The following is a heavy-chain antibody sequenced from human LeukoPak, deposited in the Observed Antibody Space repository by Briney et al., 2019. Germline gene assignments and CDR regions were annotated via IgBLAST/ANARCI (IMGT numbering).Heavy chain of an antibody. CDR2: FYYSGST. V-gene: IGHV4-59*08. Sequence: PSETLSLTCTVSGGSISGSYWSLIRQPPGKGLEWIGYFYYSGSTNYTPSLKSRVTISVDTSKNQFFLKLSSVTAADTAVYYCARQPLRSLPLYFDYWGQGTLVTVSS. CDR3: ARQPLRSLPLYFDY. J-gene: IGHJ4*02. CDR1: GGSISGSY. D-gene: IGHD3-3*01.